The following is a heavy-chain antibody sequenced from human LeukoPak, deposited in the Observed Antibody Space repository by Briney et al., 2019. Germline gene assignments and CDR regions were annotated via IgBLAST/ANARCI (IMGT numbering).Heavy chain of an antibody. D-gene: IGHD6-19*01. Sequence: ASVKVSCKASGYIFTSYDINWVRRATGQGLEWMGWMNPNSANTGFAQKFQGRVTLTRNTSITTAFMELSSLRSEDTAVYYCARKAGSGSGWYPFDFWGQGSLVTVSS. V-gene: IGHV1-8*01. CDR3: ARKAGSGSGWYPFDF. CDR1: GYIFTSYD. J-gene: IGHJ4*02. CDR2: MNPNSANT.